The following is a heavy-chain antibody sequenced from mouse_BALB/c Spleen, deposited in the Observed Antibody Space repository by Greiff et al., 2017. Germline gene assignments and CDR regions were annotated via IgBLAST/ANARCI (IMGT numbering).Heavy chain of an antibody. CDR2: IWTGGGT. J-gene: IGHJ2*01. CDR3: VRQHWEWNLDY. V-gene: IGHV2-9-2*01. Sequence: QVQLKESGPGLVAPSQSLSITCTVSGFSLTSYDISWIRQPPGKGLEWLGVIWTGGGTNYNSAFMSRLSISKDNSKSQVFLKMNSLQTDDTAIYYCVRQHWEWNLDYWGQGTTLTVSS. D-gene: IGHD4-1*01. CDR1: GFSLTSYD.